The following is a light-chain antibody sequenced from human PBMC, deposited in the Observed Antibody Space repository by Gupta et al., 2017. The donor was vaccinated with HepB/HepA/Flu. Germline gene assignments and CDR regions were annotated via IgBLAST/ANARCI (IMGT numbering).Light chain of an antibody. CDR3: GAWDSSLSAVV. V-gene: IGLV1-51*02. Sequence: QFVLTEPPSVYAAPGQKVTISSSGSSSNIGNNYVSWCQHLPGTAPKLLICENNKRSSGVPNRFSGSKSGTSATLGITGIQTGDEADYYCGAWDSSLSAVVFGGGTKLTVL. CDR1: SSNIGNNY. J-gene: IGLJ2*01. CDR2: ENN.